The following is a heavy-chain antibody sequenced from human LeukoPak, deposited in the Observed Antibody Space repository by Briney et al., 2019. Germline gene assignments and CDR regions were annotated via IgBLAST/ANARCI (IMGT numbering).Heavy chain of an antibody. Sequence: GGSLRLSCAASGFTFSSYAMSWVRQAPGKGLEWVSGSTDYADSVKGRFTISRDNSKNTLYLQMNSLRAEDTAVYYCARGSFMFDPWGQGTLVTVSS. CDR2: GST. V-gene: IGHV3-23*04. CDR3: ARGSFMFDP. J-gene: IGHJ5*02. CDR1: GFTFSSYA. D-gene: IGHD3-10*01.